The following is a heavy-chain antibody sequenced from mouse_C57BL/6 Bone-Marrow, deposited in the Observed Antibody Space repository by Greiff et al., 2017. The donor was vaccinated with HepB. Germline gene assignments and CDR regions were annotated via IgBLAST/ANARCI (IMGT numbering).Heavy chain of an antibody. D-gene: IGHD3-2*02. Sequence: QVHVKQSGPELVKPGASVKLSCKASGYTFTSYDINWGNQRPGQGLAWIGWIYPRDGSTKYNEKFKGKATMTVDTSSSTAYMELHSLTSEDSAVYFCARMAAQARAWFAYWGQGTLVTVSA. CDR3: ARMAAQARAWFAY. V-gene: IGHV1-85*01. CDR2: IYPRDGST. CDR1: GYTFTSYD. J-gene: IGHJ3*01.